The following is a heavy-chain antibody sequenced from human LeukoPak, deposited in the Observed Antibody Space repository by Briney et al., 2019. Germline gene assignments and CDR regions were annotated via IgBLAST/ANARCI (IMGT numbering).Heavy chain of an antibody. CDR3: AKEIFLGVATNWFDP. CDR1: GFTFSSYA. Sequence: GGSLRLSCAASGFTFSSYAMSWVRQAPGKGLEWVSAISGSGGSTYYADSVKGRFTISRDNSKDTLYLQMNSLRAEDTAVYYCAKEIFLGVATNWFDPWGQGTLVTVSS. J-gene: IGHJ5*02. D-gene: IGHD3-3*01. V-gene: IGHV3-23*01. CDR2: ISGSGGST.